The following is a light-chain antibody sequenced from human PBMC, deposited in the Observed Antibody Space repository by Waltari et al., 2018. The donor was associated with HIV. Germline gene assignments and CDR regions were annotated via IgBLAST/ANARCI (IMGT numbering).Light chain of an antibody. J-gene: IGLJ3*02. CDR1: SSAVGGDNY. Sequence: QSALTQPRSVSGSPGQSVTPSCTGPSSAVGGDNYVSWYQQHPGKAPKLMIYDVSKRPSGVPDRFSGSKSGNTASLTISGLQAEDEADYYCCSYAGSYTWVFGGGTKLTVL. V-gene: IGLV2-11*01. CDR2: DVS. CDR3: CSYAGSYTWV.